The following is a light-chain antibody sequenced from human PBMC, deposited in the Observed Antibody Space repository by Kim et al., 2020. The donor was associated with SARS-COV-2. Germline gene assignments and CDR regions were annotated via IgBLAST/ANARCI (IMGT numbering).Light chain of an antibody. CDR1: SLRSYY. CDR3: NSRDSNDNVV. J-gene: IGLJ2*01. V-gene: IGLV3-19*01. CDR2: GKN. Sequence: AWGQTVRITCQGDSLRSYYATWYQQKPGQAPILVIYGKNNRPSGIPDQFSGSSSGNTASLTITGTQAGDEANYYCNSRDSNDNVVFGGGTQLTVL.